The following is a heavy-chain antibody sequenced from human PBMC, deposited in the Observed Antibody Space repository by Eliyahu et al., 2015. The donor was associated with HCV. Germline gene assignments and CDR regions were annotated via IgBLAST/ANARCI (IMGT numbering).Heavy chain of an antibody. CDR2: IYYSGST. CDR1: GXSISSYY. Sequence: QVXLQESGPGLVKPSETLSLTCTVSGXSISSYYWXWXRQPPGKGLEWIGYIYYSGSTNYNPSLESRVTISVDTSRNQFSLKLNSVTAADTAVYYCARSSYSGLGSFDNWGQGTLVTVSS. V-gene: IGHV4-59*01. D-gene: IGHD3-10*01. CDR3: ARSSYSGLGSFDN. J-gene: IGHJ4*02.